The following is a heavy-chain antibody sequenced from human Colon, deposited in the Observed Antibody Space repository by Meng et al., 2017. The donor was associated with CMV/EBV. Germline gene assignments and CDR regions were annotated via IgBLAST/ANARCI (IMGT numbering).Heavy chain of an antibody. CDR3: ARMALHWYFDL. CDR2: IYYTGND. CDR1: GDSISGRSYY. Sequence: VQPPAPGPGLVKPSETLSLTCTVSGDSISGRSYYWGWIRQPPGKGLEWIASIYYTGNDYHNPSLKSRVTISIDTSNNQFSLRLTSVTAADTAVYYCARMALHWYFDLWGRGTLVTVSS. V-gene: IGHV4-39*07. J-gene: IGHJ2*01. D-gene: IGHD5-24*01.